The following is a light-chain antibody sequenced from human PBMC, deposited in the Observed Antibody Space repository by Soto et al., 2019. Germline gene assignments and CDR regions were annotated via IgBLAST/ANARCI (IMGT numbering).Light chain of an antibody. CDR3: QQRSNWPPIT. CDR2: DAS. Sequence: ESVLTQSPATLSLAPGERATLSCRASQGVKTFLVWYQHRPGQAPRVRIYDASHRATGIPARFSGSGSGTDFTLTISSLEPEDAALYYCQQRSNWPPITFGQGTRLEIK. V-gene: IGKV3-11*01. J-gene: IGKJ5*01. CDR1: QGVKTF.